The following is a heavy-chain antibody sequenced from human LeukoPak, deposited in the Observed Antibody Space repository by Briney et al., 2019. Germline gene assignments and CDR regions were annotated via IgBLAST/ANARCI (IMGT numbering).Heavy chain of an antibody. CDR3: ARGSSFDGYCSAGACDAGYYDS. D-gene: IGHD2-15*01. V-gene: IGHV4-34*01. CDR2: INHRGSS. CDR1: GESFSAYF. Sequence: SETLSLTCAVYGESFSAYFWNWIRQALGKQLEYIGKINHRGSSHYNPSLKTRVTLSVDTSKNQFSLKLTSVTAADTAVYFCARGSSFDGYCSAGACDAGYYDSWGQGTPVTVSS. J-gene: IGHJ4*02.